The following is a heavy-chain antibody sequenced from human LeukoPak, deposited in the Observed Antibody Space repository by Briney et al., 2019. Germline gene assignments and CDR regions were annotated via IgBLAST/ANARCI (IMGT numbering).Heavy chain of an antibody. CDR1: GFTFSSYT. V-gene: IGHV3-21*01. CDR3: ARSTVAATVAFDI. Sequence: GGSLRLSCAASGFTFSSYTMNWVRQAPGKGLEWVSSISSSSSYIYYADSEKGRFTISRDNAKNSLYLQMNSLGAEDTAVYYCARSTVAATVAFDIWGQGTMVTVSS. D-gene: IGHD6-19*01. J-gene: IGHJ3*02. CDR2: ISSSSSYI.